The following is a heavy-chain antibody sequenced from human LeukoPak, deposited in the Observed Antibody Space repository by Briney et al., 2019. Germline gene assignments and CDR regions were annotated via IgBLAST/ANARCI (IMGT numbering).Heavy chain of an antibody. CDR3: ARLKWLRSYFDY. Sequence: PSETLSLTCAVYGGSFSGYYWSWIRQPPGKGLEWIGEINHSGSTNYNPSLKSRVTISVDTSKNQFSLKLSSVTAADTAVYYCARLKWLRSYFDYWGQGTLVTVSS. J-gene: IGHJ4*02. D-gene: IGHD5-12*01. CDR2: INHSGST. CDR1: GGSFSGYY. V-gene: IGHV4-34*01.